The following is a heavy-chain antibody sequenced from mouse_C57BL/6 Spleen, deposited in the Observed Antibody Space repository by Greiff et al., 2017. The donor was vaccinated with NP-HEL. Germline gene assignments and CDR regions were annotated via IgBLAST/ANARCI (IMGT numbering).Heavy chain of an antibody. CDR2: IDPSDSYT. Sequence: QVQLQQPGAELVKPGASVKLSCKASGYTFTSYWMQWVKQRPGQGLEWIGEIDPSDSYTNYNQKFKGKATLTVDTSSSTAYMQLSSLTSEDSAVYYCARRREGDSSTMDYWGQGTSVTVSS. CDR1: GYTFTSYW. CDR3: ARRREGDSSTMDY. D-gene: IGHD3-2*02. V-gene: IGHV1-50*01. J-gene: IGHJ4*01.